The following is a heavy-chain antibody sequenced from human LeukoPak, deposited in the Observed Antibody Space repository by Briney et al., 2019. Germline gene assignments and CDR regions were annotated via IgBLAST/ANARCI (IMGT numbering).Heavy chain of an antibody. J-gene: IGHJ5*02. V-gene: IGHV3-7*01. D-gene: IGHD6-19*01. Sequence: GGSLRLSCAASGFTFSTYWMSWVRQAPGKELEWVANIKQDGSEKYYVDSVKGRFTISRDNAKNSLYLQMNSLRAEDTAVYYCARRHSSGWLGDWFDPWGQGTLVTVSS. CDR1: GFTFSTYW. CDR2: IKQDGSEK. CDR3: ARRHSSGWLGDWFDP.